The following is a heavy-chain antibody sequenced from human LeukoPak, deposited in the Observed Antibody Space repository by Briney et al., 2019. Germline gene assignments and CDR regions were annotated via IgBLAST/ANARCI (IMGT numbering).Heavy chain of an antibody. CDR2: ISSSGSTI. CDR3: ARSSIAARPFYMDV. CDR1: GFTFSDYY. J-gene: IGHJ6*03. V-gene: IGHV3-11*04. D-gene: IGHD6-6*01. Sequence: GGSLRLSCAASGFTFSDYYMSWIRQAPGKGLERVSYISSSGSTIYYADTAKGRFTISRDNAKNSLYLQMNSLRAEDTAVYYCARSSIAARPFYMDVWGKGTTVTVSS.